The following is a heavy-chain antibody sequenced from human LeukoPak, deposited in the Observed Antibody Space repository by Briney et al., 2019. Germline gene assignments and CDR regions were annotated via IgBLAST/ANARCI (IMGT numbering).Heavy chain of an antibody. V-gene: IGHV1-2*02. CDR3: ARVTVTTPPY. Sequence: GASVKVSCKASGYTFTDYHMHWVRQAPGQGLEWMGWINPNSGGTNYAQKFQGRVTMTRDTSVSTAYMELSSLRSDDTAVYYCARVTVTTPPYWGQGTLVTVSS. J-gene: IGHJ4*02. D-gene: IGHD4-11*01. CDR2: INPNSGGT. CDR1: GYTFTDYH.